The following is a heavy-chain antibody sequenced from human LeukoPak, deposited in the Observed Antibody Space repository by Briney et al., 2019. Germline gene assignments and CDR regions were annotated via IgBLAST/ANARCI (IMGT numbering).Heavy chain of an antibody. CDR2: IYPGDSDT. Sequence: GESLKISCKGSGYIFAAYWIGWVRQMPGKGLEWMGSIYPGDSDTRCSPSFQGQVTISVDRSINTAYLQWNSLKASDTAIYYCARLQEDIVVVPAAIPYNWFDPWGRGSLVTVSS. CDR1: GYIFAAYW. CDR3: ARLQEDIVVVPAAIPYNWFDP. V-gene: IGHV5-51*01. D-gene: IGHD2-2*01. J-gene: IGHJ5*02.